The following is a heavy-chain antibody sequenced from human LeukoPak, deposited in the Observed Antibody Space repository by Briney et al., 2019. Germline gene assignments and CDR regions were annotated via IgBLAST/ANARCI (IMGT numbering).Heavy chain of an antibody. CDR2: ISSNGGST. V-gene: IGHV3-64*01. J-gene: IGHJ4*02. CDR1: GFTFSSYA. CDR3: ARAGSSSWSDFDY. D-gene: IGHD6-13*01. Sequence: PGGSLRLSCAASGFTFSSYAMHWVRQAPGKGLEYVSAISSNGGSTYYANSVKGRFTISRDNSKNTLYLQMGSLRAEDMAVYYCARAGSSSWSDFDYWGQGTLVTVSS.